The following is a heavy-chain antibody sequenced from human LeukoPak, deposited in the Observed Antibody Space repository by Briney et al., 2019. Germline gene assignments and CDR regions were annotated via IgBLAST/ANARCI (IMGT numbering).Heavy chain of an antibody. Sequence: GGSLRLSCSASGFIFSKYAMKWVRQAPGKGLVWVSIIYSGGSTYYADSFKGRFTISRDDSKNTLYLQMNSLRVEDTAVYFCARLEKSVFDSPFDFWGQGTLVTVPS. CDR1: GFIFSKYA. CDR2: IYSGGST. V-gene: IGHV3-53*01. J-gene: IGHJ4*02. CDR3: ARLEKSVFDSPFDF. D-gene: IGHD3-10*02.